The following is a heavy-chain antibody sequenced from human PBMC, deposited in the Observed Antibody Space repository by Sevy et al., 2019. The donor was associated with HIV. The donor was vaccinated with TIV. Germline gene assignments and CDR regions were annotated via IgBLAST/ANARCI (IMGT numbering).Heavy chain of an antibody. D-gene: IGHD1-26*01. CDR1: GGSITSLY. CDR2: IYYNGHI. V-gene: IGHV4-59*08. Sequence: SETLSLTCTVSGGSITSLYWNWIRQAPGKGLEWIANIYYNGHINYNPSLKSRVTLSLDTSKNQFSLRLSSVTAADTARYYWAGENAWGGGYPWGQGTLSPSPQ. J-gene: IGHJ5*02. CDR3: AGENAWGGGYP.